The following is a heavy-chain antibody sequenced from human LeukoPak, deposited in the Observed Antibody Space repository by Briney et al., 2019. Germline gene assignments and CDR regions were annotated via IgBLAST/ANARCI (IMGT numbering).Heavy chain of an antibody. CDR3: VAVPETDFWIGFYLDY. CDR1: GFTFSSYG. D-gene: IGHD3-3*01. J-gene: IGHJ4*02. CDR2: ITWHSENI. Sequence: PGGSLRLSCAASGFTFSSYGMHWVRQAPGKGLEWVSGITWHSENIDYADSVKGRFTISRDNAKNSLYLQMNNLRAEDTALYFCVAVPETDFWIGFYLDYWGQGTLVTVSS. V-gene: IGHV3-9*01.